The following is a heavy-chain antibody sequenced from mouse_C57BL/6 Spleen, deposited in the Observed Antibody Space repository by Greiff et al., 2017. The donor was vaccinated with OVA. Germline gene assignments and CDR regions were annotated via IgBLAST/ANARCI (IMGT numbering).Heavy chain of an antibody. V-gene: IGHV1-53*01. CDR2: INPSNGGT. Sequence: VQLQQSGTELVKPGASVKLSCKASGYTFTSYWMHWVKQRPGQGLEWIGNINPSNGGTNYNEKFKSKATLTVDKSSSTAYMQLSSLTSEDSAVYYCARITTVRDYAMDYWGQGTSVTGSS. CDR1: GYTFTSYW. CDR3: ARITTVRDYAMDY. D-gene: IGHD1-1*01. J-gene: IGHJ4*01.